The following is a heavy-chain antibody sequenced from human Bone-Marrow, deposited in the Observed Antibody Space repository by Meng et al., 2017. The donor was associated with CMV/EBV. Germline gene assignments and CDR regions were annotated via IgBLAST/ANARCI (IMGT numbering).Heavy chain of an antibody. CDR1: GGSFSGYY. CDR2: INHSGST. D-gene: IGHD2-2*02. CDR3: AREGYCSSTSCYTNWFDP. J-gene: IGHJ5*02. V-gene: IGHV4-34*01. Sequence: SETLSLTCAVYGGSFSGYYWSWIRQPPGKGLEWIGEINHSGSTNYNPSLKSRVTISVDTSKNQCSLKLSSVTAADTAVYYCAREGYCSSTSCYTNWFDPWGQGTLVTVSS.